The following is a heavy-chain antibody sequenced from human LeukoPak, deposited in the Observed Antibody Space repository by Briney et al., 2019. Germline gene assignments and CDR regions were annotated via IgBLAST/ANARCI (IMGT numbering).Heavy chain of an antibody. CDR2: ISGTGGAT. D-gene: IGHD2-21*01. Sequence: AGGSLRLSCVASGFSFGNYAMSWIRQAPGKGLQRVSQISGTGGATWYAGFARDRFTISRDNSKKTLYLQMSGLRVEDTAMYYCVKDPRDTYGTNWFVSWGQGTLLIVSS. CDR3: VKDPRDTYGTNWFVS. J-gene: IGHJ5*01. V-gene: IGHV3-23*01. CDR1: GFSFGNYA.